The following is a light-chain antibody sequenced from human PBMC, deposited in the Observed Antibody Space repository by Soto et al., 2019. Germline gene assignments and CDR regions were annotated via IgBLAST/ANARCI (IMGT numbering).Light chain of an antibody. Sequence: EIVLTQSPATLSVAPGERATLSCRASQRVKTNLAWYQQKPGHEPRLLMYESSTRASGIPARFSGSGSGTEFTLTLSSLQSEDSAVYFCQQYEDWPPRLSFGGGTKVEIE. V-gene: IGKV3-15*01. CDR3: QQYEDWPPRLS. CDR2: ESS. J-gene: IGKJ4*01. CDR1: QRVKTN.